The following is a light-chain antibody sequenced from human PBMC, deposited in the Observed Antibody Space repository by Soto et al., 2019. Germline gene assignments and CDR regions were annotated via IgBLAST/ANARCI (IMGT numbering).Light chain of an antibody. J-gene: IGKJ4*01. CDR1: QSISTF. V-gene: IGKV1-39*01. CDR3: QQAYSFPLT. CDR2: TAS. Sequence: DVQMTQSTSSLSASVGDRVTITCRASQSISTFLNWYQQKPGKAPNLLIYTASTLQSGVPSRFRGSGSGTEFTLTINSLQPEDFATYYCQQAYSFPLTFAGGTKVDIK.